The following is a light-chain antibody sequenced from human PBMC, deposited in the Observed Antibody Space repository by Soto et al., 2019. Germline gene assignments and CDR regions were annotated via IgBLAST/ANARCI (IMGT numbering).Light chain of an antibody. CDR1: IGHSSYI. CDR2: LEGSGSY. J-gene: IGLJ1*01. CDR3: ETWDSNTNSYV. Sequence: QPVLAQSSSSSASLGSSVKLTCTLSIGHSSYIIAWHQQQPGKAPRYLMKLEGSGSYNKGSGVPDRFSGSSSGADRYLTISNLQSEDEADYYCETWDSNTNSYVFGTGTKVTVL. V-gene: IGLV4-60*03.